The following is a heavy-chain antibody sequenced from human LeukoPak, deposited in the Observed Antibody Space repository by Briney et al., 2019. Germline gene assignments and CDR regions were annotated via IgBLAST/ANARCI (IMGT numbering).Heavy chain of an antibody. D-gene: IGHD6-13*01. V-gene: IGHV1-2*02. J-gene: IGHJ3*02. CDR3: ARGKSWVDAFDI. CDR1: GYTFTGYY. CDR2: INLSSGGT. Sequence: AAVKVSCKASGYTFTGYYIHWVRQAPGQGLEGMGWINLSSGGTKFAQKFPGRVTMTRATSISTAYMELRRLRSDDSAVYYCARGKSWVDAFDIWGQGTMVTVSS.